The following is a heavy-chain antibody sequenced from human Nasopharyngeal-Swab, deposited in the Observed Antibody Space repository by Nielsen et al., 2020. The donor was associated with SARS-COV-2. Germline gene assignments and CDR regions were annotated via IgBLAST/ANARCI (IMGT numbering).Heavy chain of an antibody. V-gene: IGHV3-23*01. D-gene: IGHD6-19*01. CDR2: ISGSGGST. Sequence: GESLKISCAASGFTFSSYAMSWVRQAPGKGLEWVSAISGSGGSTYYADSVKGRFTISRDNSKNTLYLQMNSLRAEDTAVYYCAKDQGVQWLVLDYWGQGTLVTVSS. CDR3: AKDQGVQWLVLDY. CDR1: GFTFSSYA. J-gene: IGHJ4*02.